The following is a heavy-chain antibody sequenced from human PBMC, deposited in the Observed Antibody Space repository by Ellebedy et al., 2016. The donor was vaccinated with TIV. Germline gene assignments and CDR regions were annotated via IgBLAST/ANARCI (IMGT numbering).Heavy chain of an antibody. D-gene: IGHD3-16*01. CDR1: GYRFHSYG. J-gene: IGHJ6*02. Sequence: AASVKVSCKASGYRFHSYGINWVRQAPGQGLEWMGWISSYNGHTNYAENLQGRLTITADSSTSTAYMELRSLRSDDSAVYFCAREVGDGNYYGMDVWGLGTTVTVSS. V-gene: IGHV1-18*01. CDR3: AREVGDGNYYGMDV. CDR2: ISSYNGHT.